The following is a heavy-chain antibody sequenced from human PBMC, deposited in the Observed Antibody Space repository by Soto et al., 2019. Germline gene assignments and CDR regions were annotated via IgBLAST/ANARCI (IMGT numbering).Heavy chain of an antibody. D-gene: IGHD6-19*01. CDR2: INAGNGNT. CDR1: GYTFTSYA. J-gene: IGHJ5*02. V-gene: IGHV1-3*01. CDR3: ARVWLEPESGWFDP. Sequence: ASVKVSCKASGYTFTSYAMHWVRQAPGQRLEWMGWINAGNGNTKYSQKFQGRVTITRDTSASTAYMELSSLRPEDTAVYYCARVWLEPESGWFDPWGQGTLVTVS.